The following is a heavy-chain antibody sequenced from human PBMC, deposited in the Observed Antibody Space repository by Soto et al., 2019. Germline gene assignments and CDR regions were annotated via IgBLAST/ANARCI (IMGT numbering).Heavy chain of an antibody. V-gene: IGHV3-21*01. CDR2: ISSSSSSI. CDR1: GFTFISYS. CDR3: ARAEPGDFWTLIYGMDV. Sequence: GGSLRLSCAASGFTFISYSMNWVRQAPGKGLEWVSSISSSSSSIYYADSVKGRFTISRDNAKNSLYLQMNSLRAEDTAGYYCARAEPGDFWTLIYGMDVWGQGTTVTVSS. J-gene: IGHJ6*02. D-gene: IGHD3-3*01.